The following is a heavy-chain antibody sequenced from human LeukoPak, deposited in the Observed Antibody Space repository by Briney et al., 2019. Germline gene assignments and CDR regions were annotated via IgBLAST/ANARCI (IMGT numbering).Heavy chain of an antibody. CDR1: GGSIYSFY. CDR3: ARGGYSYGYYYYYGMDV. V-gene: IGHV4-59*01. CDR2: IYYSGST. J-gene: IGHJ6*02. Sequence: SETLSLTCTVSGGSIYSFYWSWIRQPPGKGLEWIGYIYYSGSTNYNPSLKSRVTISVDTSKNQFSLKLSSVTAADTAVYYCARGGYSYGYYYYYGMDVWGQGTTVTVSS. D-gene: IGHD5-18*01.